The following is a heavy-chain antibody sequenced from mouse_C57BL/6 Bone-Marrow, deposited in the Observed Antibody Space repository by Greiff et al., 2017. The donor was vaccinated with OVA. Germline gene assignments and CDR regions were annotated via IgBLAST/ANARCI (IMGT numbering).Heavy chain of an antibody. V-gene: IGHV1-22*01. CDR3: AGYYYGRGFAY. CDR1: GYTFTDYN. D-gene: IGHD1-1*01. Sequence: VQLQQSGPELVKPGASVKMSCKASGYTFTDYNMHWVKQSHGKSLEWIGYINPNNGGTSYNQKFKGKATLTVNKSSSTAYMELRSLTSEDSAVYYCAGYYYGRGFAYWGQGTLVTVSA. CDR2: INPNNGGT. J-gene: IGHJ3*01.